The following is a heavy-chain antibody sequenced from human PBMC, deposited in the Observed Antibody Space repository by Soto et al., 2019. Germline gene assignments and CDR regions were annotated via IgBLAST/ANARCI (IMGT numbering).Heavy chain of an antibody. J-gene: IGHJ3*02. CDR3: AKDIQMRITMIVEWWPHNAFDI. CDR1: GFTFRSYA. Sequence: LRLSCAASGFTFRSYAMSWVRQAPGKGLEWVSAFSGNGGSTYYADSVRGRFTISRDNSKNTLYLQMNSLRAEDTAVYYCAKDIQMRITMIVEWWPHNAFDIWGQGTMVTVSS. V-gene: IGHV3-23*01. D-gene: IGHD3-22*01. CDR2: FSGNGGST.